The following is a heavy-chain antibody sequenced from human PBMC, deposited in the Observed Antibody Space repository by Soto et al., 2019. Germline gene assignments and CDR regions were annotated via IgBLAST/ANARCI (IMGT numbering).Heavy chain of an antibody. Sequence: PGGSLRLSCTTSGFTFGDYAMTWFRQAPGKGLEWVGFIRSKSYGGTTDYAASVKGRFTISRDDSANTAYLQMNSLKTEDAGIYYCSRDSGCGGDCYENYFDYWGQGTLVTVSS. J-gene: IGHJ4*02. V-gene: IGHV3-49*03. CDR3: SRDSGCGGDCYENYFDY. D-gene: IGHD2-21*02. CDR1: GFTFGDYA. CDR2: IRSKSYGGTT.